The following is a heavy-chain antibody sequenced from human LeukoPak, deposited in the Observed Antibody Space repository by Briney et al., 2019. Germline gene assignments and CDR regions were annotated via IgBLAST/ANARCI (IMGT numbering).Heavy chain of an antibody. CDR3: ARDAFTVTNPQHDAFDV. D-gene: IGHD4-17*01. J-gene: IGHJ3*01. CDR1: GFTFINFA. CDR2: VIPLFGTA. V-gene: IGHV1-69*06. Sequence: ASVKVSCKASGFTFINFAFGWVRQAPGQGLEWMGGVIPLFGTALYTQKFQGRVTFTADKSTTTAYMELSSLTSDDTAVYYCARDAFTVTNPQHDAFDVWGQGTMITVSS.